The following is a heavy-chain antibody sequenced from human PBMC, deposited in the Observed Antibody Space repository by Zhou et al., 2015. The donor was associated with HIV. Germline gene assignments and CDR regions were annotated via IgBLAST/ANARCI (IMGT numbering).Heavy chain of an antibody. V-gene: IGHV1-46*01. J-gene: IGHJ4*02. CDR2: INPSGGST. Sequence: QVQLVQSGAEVKKPGASVKVSCKASGYTFTSYYMHWVRQAPGQGLEWMGIINPSGGSTSYAQKFQGRVTMTRDTSTSTAYMELSRLRSDDTAVYYCARGITMIVPFDYWGQGTLVTVSS. D-gene: IGHD3-22*01. CDR3: ARGITMIVPFDY. CDR1: GYTFTSYY.